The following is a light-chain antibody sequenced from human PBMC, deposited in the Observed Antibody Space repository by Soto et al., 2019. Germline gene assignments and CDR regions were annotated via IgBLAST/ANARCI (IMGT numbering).Light chain of an antibody. CDR1: QDISNY. CDR3: QHSDNLPLT. CDR2: YAS. V-gene: IGKV1-33*01. J-gene: IGKJ4*01. Sequence: DIQMTQSPSSLSASVGDRVTITCQASQDISNYLNWYQQKPGKAPKLLIYYASNLKTGVSSRFSGSGSGTHFTFTITSMQSEDVASYYCQHSDNLPLTFGGGTKVDI.